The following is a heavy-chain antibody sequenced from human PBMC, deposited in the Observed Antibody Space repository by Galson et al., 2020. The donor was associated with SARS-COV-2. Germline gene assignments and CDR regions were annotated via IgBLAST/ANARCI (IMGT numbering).Heavy chain of an antibody. D-gene: IGHD1-1*01. CDR2: IFPIFGTE. CDR3: ARGGWNNAHYYSYMDV. J-gene: IGHJ6*03. V-gene: IGHV1-69*13. CDR1: GGTFSSYA. Sequence: SVKVSCKASGGTFSSYAISWVRQAPGQGLEWMGGIFPIFGTEKYAQKFQGRVTITADELTSTAYMEMSSLRSEDTAVYYCARGGWNNAHYYSYMDVWGKGTTVTVSS.